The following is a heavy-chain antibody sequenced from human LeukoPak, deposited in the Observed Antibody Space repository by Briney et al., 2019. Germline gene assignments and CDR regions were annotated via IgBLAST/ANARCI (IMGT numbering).Heavy chain of an antibody. CDR3: ARVNDFWSGYYTFDY. V-gene: IGHV3-33*08. CDR1: GFTFSTSS. J-gene: IGHJ4*02. Sequence: GGSLRLSCAASGFTFSTSSLHWVRQAPGKGLEWVAVIWYDGSNKYYADSVKGRFTISRDNSKNTLYLQMNSLRAEDTAVYYCARVNDFWSGYYTFDYWGQGTLVTVSS. CDR2: IWYDGSNK. D-gene: IGHD3-3*01.